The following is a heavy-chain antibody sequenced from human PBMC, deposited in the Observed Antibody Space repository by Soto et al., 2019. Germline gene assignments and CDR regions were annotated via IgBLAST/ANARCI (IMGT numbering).Heavy chain of an antibody. V-gene: IGHV3-30-3*01. CDR1: GFTFSSYA. D-gene: IGHD3-10*01. CDR2: ISYDGSNK. Sequence: QVQLVESGGGVVQPGRSLRLSCAASGFTFSSYAMHWFRQAPGKGLEWVAVISYDGSNKYYADSVKGRFPISRDNDKNTLYLQMNSLRAEDTAVYYCARDRDGAAPLFMDVWGQGTTVTVSS. CDR3: ARDRDGAAPLFMDV. J-gene: IGHJ6*02.